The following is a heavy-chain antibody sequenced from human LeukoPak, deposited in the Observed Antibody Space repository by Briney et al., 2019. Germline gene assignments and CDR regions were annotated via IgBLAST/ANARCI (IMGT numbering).Heavy chain of an antibody. CDR2: ISGLGEST. J-gene: IGHJ3*02. Sequence: PGGSLRLSCAASGSTFRDYAMSWVRQAPGKGLEWVSGISGLGESTFYADSVKGRFTISRDNSKNTLYLQMNSLRAEDTAVYYCASVTVRHETFDIWGQGTMVTVSS. CDR1: GSTFRDYA. V-gene: IGHV3-23*01. CDR3: ASVTVRHETFDI. D-gene: IGHD4-17*01.